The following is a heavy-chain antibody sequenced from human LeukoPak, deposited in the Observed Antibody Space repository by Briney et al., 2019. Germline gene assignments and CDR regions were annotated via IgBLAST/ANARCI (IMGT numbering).Heavy chain of an antibody. Sequence: SETLSLICAVYGGSFSGYYWSWIRQPPGKGLEWIGEINHSGSTNYNPSLKSRVTISVDTSKNQFSLKLSSVTAADTAVYYCARGGPLAVAGVYYFDYWGQGTLVTVSS. J-gene: IGHJ4*02. CDR3: ARGGPLAVAGVYYFDY. V-gene: IGHV4-34*01. D-gene: IGHD6-19*01. CDR1: GGSFSGYY. CDR2: INHSGST.